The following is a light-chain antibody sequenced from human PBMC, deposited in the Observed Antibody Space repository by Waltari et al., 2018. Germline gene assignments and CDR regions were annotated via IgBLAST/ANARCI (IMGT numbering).Light chain of an antibody. CDR3: QALGTGAWV. J-gene: IGLJ3*02. Sequence: SYELTQPPSVSVSPGQTASITCSGDILGNKYASWYQQKPGQSPLLVIYQDTKRPSAIPERFSGSKSANAATLTITGTQAMDVADYYCQALGTGAWVFGGGTKLTVL. CDR1: ILGNKY. CDR2: QDT. V-gene: IGLV3-1*01.